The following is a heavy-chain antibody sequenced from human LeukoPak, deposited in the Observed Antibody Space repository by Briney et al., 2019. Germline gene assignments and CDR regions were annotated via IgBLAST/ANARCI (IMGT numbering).Heavy chain of an antibody. CDR2: INTHGSST. CDR1: GFAFSSYW. J-gene: IGHJ6*03. Sequence: GGSLRLSCAASGFAFSSYWLHWVRQAPGKGLEWVARINTHGSSTNYADSVKGRFTISRDNAKNTLYLQVTSLSAEDTAVYYALAGYYYYYMDVWGKGTTVTVSS. V-gene: IGHV3-74*01. D-gene: IGHD3-16*01. CDR3: LAGYYYYYMDV.